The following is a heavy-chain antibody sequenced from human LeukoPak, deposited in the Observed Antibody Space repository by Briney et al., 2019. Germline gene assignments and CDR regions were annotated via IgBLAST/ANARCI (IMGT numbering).Heavy chain of an antibody. CDR2: IIPIFGTA. V-gene: IGHV1-69*01. J-gene: IGHJ3*02. CDR1: GGTFSSYA. CDR3: ARSSGASITMIVVVITPAFDI. Sequence: ASVKVSCKASGGTFSSYAISWVRQAPGQGLEWMGGIIPIFGTANYAQKFQGRVTITADESTSTAYMELSSLRSEDTAVYYCARSSGASITMIVVVITPAFDIWGQGTMVTVSS. D-gene: IGHD3-22*01.